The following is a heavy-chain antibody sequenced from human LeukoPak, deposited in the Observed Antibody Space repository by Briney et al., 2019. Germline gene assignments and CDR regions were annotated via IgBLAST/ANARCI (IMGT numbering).Heavy chain of an antibody. CDR2: INHSGYT. CDR3: ARMTTGHDY. Sequence: PSETLSLTCAVSGVPFDDYYWAWVRQTPAKGLELIGEINHSGYTNDNPSLKSRVTLSIDTSRKQFSLNMRSVTVADAGIYFCARMTTGHDYWGQGTLVTVSS. V-gene: IGHV4-34*01. D-gene: IGHD4-17*01. CDR1: GVPFDDYY. J-gene: IGHJ4*02.